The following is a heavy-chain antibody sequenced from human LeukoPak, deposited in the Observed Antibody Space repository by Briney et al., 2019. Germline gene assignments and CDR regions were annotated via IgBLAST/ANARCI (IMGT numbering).Heavy chain of an antibody. CDR2: INQDGSEK. V-gene: IGHV3-7*01. CDR3: ARDGIWNYDY. D-gene: IGHD1-7*01. J-gene: IGHJ4*02. CDR1: GFTFRSYW. Sequence: QPGGSLRLSCAASGFTFRSYWMSWVRQAPGKGLEWVANINQDGSEKYYVDSVKGRFTISRDNAKNSLYVQMNRLRAGDTAVYYCARDGIWNYDYWGQGTLVTVSS.